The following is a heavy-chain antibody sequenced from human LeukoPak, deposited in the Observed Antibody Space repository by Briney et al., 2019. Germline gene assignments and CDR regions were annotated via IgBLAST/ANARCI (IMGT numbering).Heavy chain of an antibody. D-gene: IGHD1-26*01. CDR3: TRDYRGTFDY. V-gene: IGHV3-7*03. CDR1: GFTYNTYW. Sequence: GGSLRLSCVASGFTYNTYWMSWVRQAPGKGLEWVAYIKHDGGEKNYVDSVKGRFTISRDNAKNSLYLQMNSLRSEDTAIYYCTRDYRGTFDYWGQGTLVTVSS. CDR2: IKHDGGEK. J-gene: IGHJ4*02.